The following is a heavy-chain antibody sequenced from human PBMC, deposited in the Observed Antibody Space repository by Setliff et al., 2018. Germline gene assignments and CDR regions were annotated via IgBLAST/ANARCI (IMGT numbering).Heavy chain of an antibody. D-gene: IGHD2-15*01. CDR2: IYTSGST. V-gene: IGHV4-4*08. Sequence: SETLSLTCTVSGGSISSYYWRWIRQPPGKGLEWIGYIYTSGSTNYNPSLKSRVTISVDTSKNQFSLKLSFVTAADTAVYYCARGTGVETACGGSCYLYYYYYYMDVWGKGIKVTVSS. CDR1: GGSISSYY. J-gene: IGHJ6*03. CDR3: ARGTGVETACGGSCYLYYYYYYMDV.